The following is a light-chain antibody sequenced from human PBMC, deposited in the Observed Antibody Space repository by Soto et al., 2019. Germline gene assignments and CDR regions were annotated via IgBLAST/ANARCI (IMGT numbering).Light chain of an antibody. CDR3: QHRSNWPLT. J-gene: IGKJ4*01. V-gene: IGKV3-11*01. CDR1: QSVSSD. Sequence: DIILTQSPATLSLSPGERASLSCRASQSVSSDLAWYQQKPGQALRLLIYDASKRATGIPARFSGSGSGTDFTLTISSLEPEDFAVYYCQHRSNWPLTFGGGTKV. CDR2: DAS.